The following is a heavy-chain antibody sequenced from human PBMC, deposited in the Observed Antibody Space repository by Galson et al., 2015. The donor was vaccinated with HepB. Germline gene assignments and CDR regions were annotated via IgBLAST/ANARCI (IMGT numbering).Heavy chain of an antibody. D-gene: IGHD2-2*01. CDR2: IIPIFGTA. CDR1: GGTFSSYA. CDR3: ASLTASWAYGMDV. Sequence: SVKVSCKASGGTFSSYAISWVRQAPGRGLEWMGRIIPIFGTANYAQKFQGRVTITADESTSTAYMELSSLRSEDTAVYYCASLTASWAYGMDVWGQGTTVTVSS. J-gene: IGHJ6*02. V-gene: IGHV1-69*13.